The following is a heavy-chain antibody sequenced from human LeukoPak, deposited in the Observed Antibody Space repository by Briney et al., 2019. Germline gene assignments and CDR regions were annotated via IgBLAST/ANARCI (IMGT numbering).Heavy chain of an antibody. Sequence: SLRLSCAASGFTFDDYGMSWVRQAPGKGLEWVSGISWNSGSIGYADSVKGRFTISRDNAKNSLYLQMNSLRAEDMALYYCAKGPRYSSGWYFDYWGQGTLVTVSS. D-gene: IGHD6-19*01. V-gene: IGHV3-9*03. J-gene: IGHJ4*02. CDR2: ISWNSGSI. CDR1: GFTFDDYG. CDR3: AKGPRYSSGWYFDY.